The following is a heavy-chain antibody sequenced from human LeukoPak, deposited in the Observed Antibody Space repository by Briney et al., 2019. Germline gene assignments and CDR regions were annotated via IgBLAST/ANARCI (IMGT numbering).Heavy chain of an antibody. D-gene: IGHD2-2*01. CDR3: ARAGYCTSTSCYAGNWFDP. CDR1: GYTFTSYA. J-gene: IGHJ5*02. Sequence: ASVKVSCKASGYTFTSYAMHWVRQAPGQRLEWMGWINAGNGNTKYSQKFQGRVTITRDTSASTAYMELRSLRSDDTAVYYCARAGYCTSTSCYAGNWFDPWGQGTLVTVSS. CDR2: INAGNGNT. V-gene: IGHV1-3*01.